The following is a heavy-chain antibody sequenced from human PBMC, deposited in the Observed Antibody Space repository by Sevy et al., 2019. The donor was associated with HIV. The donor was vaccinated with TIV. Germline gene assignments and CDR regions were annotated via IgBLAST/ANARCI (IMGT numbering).Heavy chain of an antibody. J-gene: IGHJ4*02. D-gene: IGHD3-3*01. CDR1: GYTFTGNY. Sequence: GASVKVSCKTSGYTFTGNYIHWVRQAPGQGLEWMGWINTNSGDTGTKYAQKFQGRVTMTSDRSINTVYMDLTRLSPDDTAVYYWAREGYDLWGGYSAPCFDYWGQGTLVTVSS. V-gene: IGHV1-2*02. CDR2: INTNSGDTGT. CDR3: AREGYDLWGGYSAPCFDY.